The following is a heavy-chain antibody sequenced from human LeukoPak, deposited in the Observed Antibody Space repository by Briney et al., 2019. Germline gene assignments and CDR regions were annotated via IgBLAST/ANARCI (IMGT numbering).Heavy chain of an antibody. J-gene: IGHJ6*03. Sequence: SGTLSLTCAVSGDTISSTKWWSWVRQSPGKGLEWVGEIHHSVGSNYNPPLKSRATISLDKSNNQLSLSLRSVTAADTAVYYCARNDFYDMDVWGKGTTVTVSS. CDR3: ARNDFYDMDV. D-gene: IGHD2/OR15-2a*01. CDR1: GDTISSTKW. CDR2: IHHSVGS. V-gene: IGHV4-4*02.